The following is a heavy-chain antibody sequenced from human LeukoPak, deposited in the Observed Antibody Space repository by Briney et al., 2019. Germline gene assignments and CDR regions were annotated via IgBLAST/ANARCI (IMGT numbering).Heavy chain of an antibody. CDR1: GVTFSSYW. Sequence: GGSLRLSCAASGVTFSSYWMSWVRQAPGKGLEWVSSISSSSSYIYYADSVKGRFTISRDNAKNSLYLQMNSLRAEDTAVYYCAREGLVAISRGRYYFDYWGQGTLVTVSS. D-gene: IGHD3-16*01. J-gene: IGHJ4*02. CDR3: AREGLVAISRGRYYFDY. V-gene: IGHV3-21*01. CDR2: ISSSSSYI.